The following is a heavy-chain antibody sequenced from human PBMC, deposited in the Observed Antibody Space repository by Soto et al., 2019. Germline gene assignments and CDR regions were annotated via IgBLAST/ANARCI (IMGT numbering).Heavy chain of an antibody. V-gene: IGHV3-73*01. CDR1: GFAFSGSA. J-gene: IGHJ5*02. CDR2: IRSKGHNYAT. D-gene: IGHD3-16*01. CDR3: TRDLFSYDYSGILWFDP. Sequence: LRLPCAASGFAFSGSAMYWVRQASGKGPEWVGRIRSKGHNYATEYAASVKGRFTISRDDSKNTAYLQMNSLQTEDTAVYYCTRDLFSYDYSGILWFDPWGQGTLVTVSS.